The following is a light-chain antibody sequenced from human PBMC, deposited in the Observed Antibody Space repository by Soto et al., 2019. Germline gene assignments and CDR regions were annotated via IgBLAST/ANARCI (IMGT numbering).Light chain of an antibody. V-gene: IGKV1-6*01. CDR2: AAS. CDR1: QGIRSA. Sequence: AIQVTQSPSSLSASVGDRVTITCRTSQGIRSALGWYQQKPGKVPKLLIYAASTLQSGVPSRFSGSGSGRDFTLTISSLEPEDFAVYYRQQRSNWPRTFGQGTKVDIK. CDR3: QQRSNWPRT. J-gene: IGKJ1*01.